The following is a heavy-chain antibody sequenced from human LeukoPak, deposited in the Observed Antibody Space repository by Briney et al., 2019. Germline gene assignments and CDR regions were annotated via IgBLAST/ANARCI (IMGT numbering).Heavy chain of an antibody. V-gene: IGHV4-34*01. J-gene: IGHJ4*02. Sequence: PSETLSLTSAVYGGSFSGYYWSWMRHTPGKGRGWIGEINHSGGTNYNPSLKRRANISVATSKNNFSLILKCITCELRARYFSTRGGWTGEWEFWGQGTLVSVSS. CDR3: TRGGWTGEWEF. CDR1: GGSFSGYY. D-gene: IGHD3/OR15-3a*01. CDR2: INHSGGT.